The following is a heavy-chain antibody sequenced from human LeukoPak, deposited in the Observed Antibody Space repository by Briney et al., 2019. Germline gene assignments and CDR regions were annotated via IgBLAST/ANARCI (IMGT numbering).Heavy chain of an antibody. D-gene: IGHD4-17*01. Sequence: SETLSLTCTVSGGSISSYYWSWIRQPPGKGLEWIGYIYYSGSTNYNPSLKSRVTISVDTSKNQFSLKLSSVTAADTAVYYCARGGHPSHYGACFDFWGQGTLVTVSS. J-gene: IGHJ4*02. CDR1: GGSISSYY. CDR2: IYYSGST. CDR3: ARGGHPSHYGACFDF. V-gene: IGHV4-59*08.